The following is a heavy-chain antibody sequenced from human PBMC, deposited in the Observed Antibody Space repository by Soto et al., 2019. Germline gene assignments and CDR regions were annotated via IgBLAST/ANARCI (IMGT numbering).Heavy chain of an antibody. D-gene: IGHD2-2*02. V-gene: IGHV4-31*03. CDR3: ARDFEQSYCSSTSCYNYYYGMDV. CDR2: IYYSGST. Sequence: QVQLQESGPGLVKPSQTLSLTCTVSGGSISSGGYYWSWIRQHPGKGLEWIGYIYYSGSTYYNPCLKSRVTIAVDTSKNQFSLKLSSVTAADTAVYYCARDFEQSYCSSTSCYNYYYGMDVWGQGTTVPVSS. CDR1: GGSISSGGYY. J-gene: IGHJ6*02.